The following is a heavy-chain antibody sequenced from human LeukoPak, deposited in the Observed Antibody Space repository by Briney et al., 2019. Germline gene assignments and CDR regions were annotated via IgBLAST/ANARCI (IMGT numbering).Heavy chain of an antibody. CDR3: ARDLGYSGSYFY. D-gene: IGHD1-26*01. CDR2: MNPNSGNT. V-gene: IGHV1-8*01. Sequence: ASVKVSCKASGYTFTSYDINWVRQATGQGLEWMGWMNPNSGNTGYAQKFQGRVTMTRNTSISTAYMELSSLRSEDTAVYYCARDLGYSGSYFYWGQGTLVTVSS. J-gene: IGHJ4*02. CDR1: GYTFTSYD.